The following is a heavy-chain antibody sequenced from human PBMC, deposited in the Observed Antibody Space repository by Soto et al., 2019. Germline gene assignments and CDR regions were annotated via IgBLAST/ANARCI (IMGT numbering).Heavy chain of an antibody. CDR1: GFTFSSYA. J-gene: IGHJ6*02. Sequence: QVQLVESGGGVVQPGRSLRLSCAASGFTFSSYAMHWVRQAPGKGLEWVAVISYDGSNKYYADSVKGRFTISRDNSKNTLYLQMNSLRAEDTAVYYCARARGVYSWNYNYYYYGMDVWGQGTTVTVSS. D-gene: IGHD1-7*01. CDR2: ISYDGSNK. V-gene: IGHV3-30-3*01. CDR3: ARARGVYSWNYNYYYYGMDV.